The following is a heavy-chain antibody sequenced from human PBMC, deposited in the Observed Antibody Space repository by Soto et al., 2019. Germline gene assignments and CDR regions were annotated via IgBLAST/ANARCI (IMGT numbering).Heavy chain of an antibody. J-gene: IGHJ6*02. D-gene: IGHD1-1*01. CDR3: ARDKDRLQLGGNYYYILDV. CDR1: GGTFSNSA. V-gene: IGHV1-69*12. CDR2: IMPIFRTP. Sequence: QVQLEQSGAEVKKPGSSVKVACKTSGGTFSNSAISCVRQAPGQGLEWMGGIMPIFRTPDYAQRFQDRVTITADESTSTVYMELRGLRSDDTAVYYCARDKDRLQLGGNYYYILDVWGQGTTVTVSS.